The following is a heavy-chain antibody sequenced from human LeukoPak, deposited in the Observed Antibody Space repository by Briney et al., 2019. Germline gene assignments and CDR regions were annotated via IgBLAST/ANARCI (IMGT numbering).Heavy chain of an antibody. Sequence: GGSLRLSCAASGFSFSNYWMSWVRQAPGKGLEWVAVISYDGSNKYYADSVKGRFTISRDNSKNTLYLQMNSLRAEDTAVYYCARAKYSSGWYNSNIAWGQGTLVTVSS. V-gene: IGHV3-30*03. CDR1: GFSFSNYW. D-gene: IGHD6-19*01. CDR2: ISYDGSNK. J-gene: IGHJ5*02. CDR3: ARAKYSSGWYNSNIA.